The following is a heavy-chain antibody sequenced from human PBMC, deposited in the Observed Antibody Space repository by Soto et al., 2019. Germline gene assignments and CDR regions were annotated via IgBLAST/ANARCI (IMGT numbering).Heavy chain of an antibody. V-gene: IGHV1-58*01. D-gene: IGHD4-4*01. Sequence: SVKVSCKASGCTFTSSAVQWVRQARGQRLEWIGWIVVCSGNTNYAQKFQERVTITRDMSTSTAYMELSSLRSEDTAVYYCATARWLQLGMDVWGQGTTVTVSS. CDR2: IVVCSGNT. CDR1: GCTFTSSA. J-gene: IGHJ6*02. CDR3: ATARWLQLGMDV.